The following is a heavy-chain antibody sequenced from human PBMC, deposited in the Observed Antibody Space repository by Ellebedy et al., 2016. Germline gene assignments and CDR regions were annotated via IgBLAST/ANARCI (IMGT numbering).Heavy chain of an antibody. V-gene: IGHV1-24*01. J-gene: IGHJ4*02. CDR1: RYTLTELS. D-gene: IGHD5-12*01. CDR3: ATEGEIVATSGFDY. Sequence: ASVKVSXKVSRYTLTELSMHWVRQAPGKGLEWMGGFDPEDGETIYAQKFQGRVTMTEDTSTDTAYMELSSLRSEDTAVYYCATEGEIVATSGFDYWGQGTLVTVSS. CDR2: FDPEDGET.